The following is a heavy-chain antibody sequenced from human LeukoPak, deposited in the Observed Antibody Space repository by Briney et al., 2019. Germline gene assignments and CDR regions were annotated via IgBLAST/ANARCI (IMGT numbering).Heavy chain of an antibody. J-gene: IGHJ4*02. CDR3: ARASYYYDSSGYYPTFDY. CDR2: INPSGGST. V-gene: IGHV1-46*01. CDR1: GGTFSSYA. D-gene: IGHD3-22*01. Sequence: ASVKVSCKASGGTFSSYAISWVRQAPGQGLEWMGIINPSGGSTSYAQKFQGRVTMTRDMSTSTVYMELSSLRSEDTAVYYCARASYYYDSSGYYPTFDYWGQGTLVTVSS.